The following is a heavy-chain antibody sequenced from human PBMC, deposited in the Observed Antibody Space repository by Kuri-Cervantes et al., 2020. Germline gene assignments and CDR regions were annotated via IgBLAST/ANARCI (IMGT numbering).Heavy chain of an antibody. CDR2: IYHSGTT. V-gene: IGHV4-34*01. D-gene: IGHD3-22*01. CDR1: GGSFSGYY. J-gene: IGHJ4*02. CDR3: ARGRFGYYYDSSGYPPSTFDY. Sequence: SETLSLTCAVYGGSFSGYYWSWIRQPPGKGLVWIGAIYHSGTTSYNPSLKSRVTISVDTSKNQFSLKLSSVTAADTAVYYCARGRFGYYYDSSGYPPSTFDYWGQGTLVTVSS.